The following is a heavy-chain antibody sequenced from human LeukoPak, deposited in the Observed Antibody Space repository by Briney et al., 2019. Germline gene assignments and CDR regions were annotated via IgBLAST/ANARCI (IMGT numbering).Heavy chain of an antibody. CDR1: GGSISSYY. V-gene: IGHV4-59*01. D-gene: IGHD6-19*01. CDR3: ARDPSGWYSWFDP. J-gene: IGHJ5*02. Sequence: SETLSLTCTVSGGSISSYYWSWIRQPPGKGLEWIGYIYYSGSTNYNPSLKIRVTISVDTSKNQFSLKLSSVTAADTAVYYCARDPSGWYSWFDPWGQGTLVTVSS. CDR2: IYYSGST.